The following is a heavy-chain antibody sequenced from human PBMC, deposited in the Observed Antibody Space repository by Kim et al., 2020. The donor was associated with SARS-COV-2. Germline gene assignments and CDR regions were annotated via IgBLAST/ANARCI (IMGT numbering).Heavy chain of an antibody. CDR2: ISYDGSNK. CDR1: GFTFSSYA. CDR3: ARAVAGNYYYGMDV. D-gene: IGHD6-19*01. V-gene: IGHV3-30*04. J-gene: IGHJ6*02. Sequence: LSLTCAASGFTFSSYAMHWVRQAPGKGLEWVAVISYDGSNKYYADSVKGRFTISRDNSKNTLYLQMNSLRAEDTAVYYCARAVAGNYYYGMDVWGQGTTVTVSS.